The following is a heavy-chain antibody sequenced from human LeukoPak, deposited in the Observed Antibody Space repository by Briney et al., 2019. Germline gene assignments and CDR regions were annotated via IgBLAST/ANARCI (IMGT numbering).Heavy chain of an antibody. CDR3: ARDSNYYDEDYYYYMDV. V-gene: IGHV3-21*01. D-gene: IGHD3-22*01. CDR1: AFTFNRYN. Sequence: GGSLRLSCAASAFTFNRYNMNWVRRAPGKGLEWLSSISTSSSYIYYADSVRGRFTISRDNAKNSLYLQMNSLRAEDTAVYYCARDSNYYDEDYYYYMDVWGKGTTVTVPS. CDR2: ISTSSSYI. J-gene: IGHJ6*03.